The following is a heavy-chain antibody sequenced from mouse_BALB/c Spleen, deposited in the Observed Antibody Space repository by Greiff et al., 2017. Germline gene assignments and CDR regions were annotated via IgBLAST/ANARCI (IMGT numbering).Heavy chain of an antibody. V-gene: IGHV5-4*02. CDR3: ARDGDGNYRAMDY. CDR2: ISDGGSYT. Sequence: EVMLVESGGGLVKPGGSLKLSCAASGFTFSDYYMYWVRQTPEKRLEWVATISDGGSYTYYPDSVKGRFTISRDNAKNNLYLQMSSLKSEDTAMYYCARDGDGNYRAMDYWGQGTSVTVSS. D-gene: IGHD2-1*01. CDR1: GFTFSDYY. J-gene: IGHJ4*01.